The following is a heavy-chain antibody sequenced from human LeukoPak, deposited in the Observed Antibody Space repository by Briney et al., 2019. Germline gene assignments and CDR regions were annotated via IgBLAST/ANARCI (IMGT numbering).Heavy chain of an antibody. CDR1: GFTFSSYS. Sequence: GGSLRPSCAASGFTFSSYSMNWVRQAPGKGLEWVSSISSSSSYIYYADSVKGRFTISRDNAKNSLYLQMNSLRAEDTAVYYCARDLVSRYYYDSSGYGIWGQGTLVTVSS. V-gene: IGHV3-21*01. CDR2: ISSSSSYI. J-gene: IGHJ4*02. CDR3: ARDLVSRYYYDSSGYGI. D-gene: IGHD3-22*01.